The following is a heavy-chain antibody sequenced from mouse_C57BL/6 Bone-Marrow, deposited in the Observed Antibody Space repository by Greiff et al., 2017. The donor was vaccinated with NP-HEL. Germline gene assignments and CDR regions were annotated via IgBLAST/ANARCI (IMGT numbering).Heavy chain of an antibody. CDR2: IWSGGST. V-gene: IGHV2-2*01. CDR3: ARNGRLRVFDY. CDR1: GFSLTSYG. D-gene: IGHD2-4*01. Sequence: VQLQQSGPGLVQPSQSLSITCTVSGFSLTSYGVHWVRQSPGKGLEWLGVIWSGGSTDYNAAFISRLSISKDNSKSQVFFKMNSLQADDTAIYYCARNGRLRVFDYWGQGTTLTVSS. J-gene: IGHJ2*01.